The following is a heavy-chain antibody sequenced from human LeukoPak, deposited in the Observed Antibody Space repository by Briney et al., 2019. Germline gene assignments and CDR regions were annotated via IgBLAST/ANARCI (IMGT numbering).Heavy chain of an antibody. V-gene: IGHV3-30*02. J-gene: IGHJ3*02. CDR2: IRYDGSNK. D-gene: IGHD2-15*01. CDR3: AKGPYSDDAFDI. CDR1: GFTFRNYG. Sequence: GGSLRLSCAASGFTFRNYGMHWVRQAPGKGLEWVAFIRYDGSNKYYADSVKGRFTISRDNSKNTLYLQMNSLRAEDTAVYYCAKGPYSDDAFDIWGQGTMVTVSS.